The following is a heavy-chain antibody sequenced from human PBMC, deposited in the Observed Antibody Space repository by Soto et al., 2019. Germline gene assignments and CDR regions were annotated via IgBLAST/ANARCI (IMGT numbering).Heavy chain of an antibody. V-gene: IGHV6-1*01. Sequence: QGQLQQSGPGLVKPSQTLSLTCAISGDSVSSDIPSWNWIRQSPSRGLEWLGRTYYRSKWFHDYAASVKSRMTISPDTSKNQCSLELNSMTPEDTAVYYCARGNALDVWGQGTVVTVSS. J-gene: IGHJ3*01. CDR1: GDSVSSDIPS. CDR3: ARGNALDV. D-gene: IGHD3-10*01. CDR2: TYYRSKWFH.